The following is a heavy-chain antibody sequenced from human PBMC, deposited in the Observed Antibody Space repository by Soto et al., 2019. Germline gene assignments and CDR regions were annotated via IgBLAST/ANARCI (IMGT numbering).Heavy chain of an antibody. CDR3: ARIVVVPAAENYYYYGMDV. V-gene: IGHV5-51*01. Sequence: GESLKISCEASGYSFTSYWIGWVRQMPGKGLEWMGIIHPGDSDTNYSPSFQGHVTISADKSISTAYLQWSSLKASDTAMYYCARIVVVPAAENYYYYGMDVWGQGTTVTVSS. J-gene: IGHJ6*02. D-gene: IGHD2-2*01. CDR1: GYSFTSYW. CDR2: IHPGDSDT.